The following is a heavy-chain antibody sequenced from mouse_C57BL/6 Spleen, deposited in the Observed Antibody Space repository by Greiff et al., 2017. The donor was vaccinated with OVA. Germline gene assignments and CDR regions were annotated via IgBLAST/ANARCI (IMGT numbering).Heavy chain of an antibody. CDR3: ARRYYDYDGGRGDWYFDV. D-gene: IGHD2-4*01. CDR2: IYPGSGNT. Sequence: QVQLQQSGPELVKPGASVKISCKASGYTFTDYYINWVKQRPGQGLEWIGWIYPGSGNTKYNEKFKGKATLTVDTSSSTAYMQLSSLTSEDSAVYFCARRYYDYDGGRGDWYFDVWGTGTTVTVSS. V-gene: IGHV1-84*01. J-gene: IGHJ1*03. CDR1: GYTFTDYY.